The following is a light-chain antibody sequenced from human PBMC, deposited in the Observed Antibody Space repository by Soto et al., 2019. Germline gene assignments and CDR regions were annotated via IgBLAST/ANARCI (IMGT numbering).Light chain of an antibody. J-gene: IGLJ1*01. CDR2: EGI. Sequence: QSVLTKPASVSGSPGQSITISCTGTSSTVGGFNVVSWYQQHPGKAPKVIIYEGIKRPSGVSNRFSGSNSGSTASLTISGLQAEDEADYSCCSYVGATTYVFGIGPKVTVL. CDR1: SSTVGGFNV. CDR3: CSYVGATTYV. V-gene: IGLV2-23*01.